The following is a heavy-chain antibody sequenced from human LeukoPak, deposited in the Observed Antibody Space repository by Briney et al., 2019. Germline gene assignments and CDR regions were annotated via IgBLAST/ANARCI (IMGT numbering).Heavy chain of an antibody. J-gene: IGHJ4*02. CDR3: ARAYIAEYYFDY. D-gene: IGHD6-13*01. Sequence: GASVKVSCKASGYTLTGYYMHWVRQAPGQGLEWMGWINPNSGGTNYAQKFQGRVTMTRGTSISTAYMELSRLRSDDTAVYYCARAYIAEYYFDYWGQGTLVTVSS. V-gene: IGHV1-2*02. CDR1: GYTLTGYY. CDR2: INPNSGGT.